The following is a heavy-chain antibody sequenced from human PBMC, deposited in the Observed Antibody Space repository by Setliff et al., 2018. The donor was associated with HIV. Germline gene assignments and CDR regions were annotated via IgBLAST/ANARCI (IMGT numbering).Heavy chain of an antibody. D-gene: IGHD1-20*01. J-gene: IGHJ4*02. V-gene: IGHV3-30*02. CDR3: AKDKGGYNRNYFDY. CDR1: GFTLSTYG. Sequence: PGESLTISCATSGFTLSTYGMHWVRQAPGKGLEWVARVHYNGNDKFYVDSVKGRFTISRDNSENTLYLQMDGLRAEDTAVYYCAKDKGGYNRNYFDYWGPGTQVTVSS. CDR2: VHYNGNDK.